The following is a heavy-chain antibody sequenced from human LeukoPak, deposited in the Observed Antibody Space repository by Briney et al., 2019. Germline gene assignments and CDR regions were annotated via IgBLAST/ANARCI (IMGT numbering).Heavy chain of an antibody. CDR2: IYGGGST. Sequence: PGGSLRLSCVVSGFTVSNNYMKWVRQAPGKGLEWVSTIYGGGSTYYADSVRGRFTISRHNSKNTLYLQMDSLRAEDTAVYYCARGRSGWYFLLGYWGQGTLVTVSS. D-gene: IGHD6-19*01. CDR1: GFTVSNNY. V-gene: IGHV3-53*04. CDR3: ARGRSGWYFLLGY. J-gene: IGHJ4*02.